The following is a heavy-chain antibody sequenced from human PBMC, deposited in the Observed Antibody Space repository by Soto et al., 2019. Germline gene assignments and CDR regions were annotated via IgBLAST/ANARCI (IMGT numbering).Heavy chain of an antibody. CDR3: ARDRGELGYYDSSGYYDY. J-gene: IGHJ4*02. D-gene: IGHD3-22*01. Sequence: GGSLRLSCAASGFTFSSYAMHWVRQAPGKGPEWVAVISYDGSNKYYADSVKGRFTISRDNSKDTLYLQMNSLRAEDTAVYYCARDRGELGYYDSSGYYDYWGQGTLVTVSS. CDR2: ISYDGSNK. CDR1: GFTFSSYA. V-gene: IGHV3-30-3*01.